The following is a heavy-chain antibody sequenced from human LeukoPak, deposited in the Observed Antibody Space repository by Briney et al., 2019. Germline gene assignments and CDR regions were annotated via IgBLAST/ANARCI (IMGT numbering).Heavy chain of an antibody. CDR3: ARRRYSGSSQHFDY. CDR2: TRNKVNSYTT. D-gene: IGHD1-26*01. CDR1: GFIFSDHY. Sequence: GGSLRLSCAASGFIFSDHYMDWVRQAPGKGLEWVGRTRNKVNSYTTEYAASVKGRFTISRDDSKNSLYLQMNSLRAEDTAVYYCARRRYSGSSQHFDYWGQGTLVTVSS. J-gene: IGHJ4*02. V-gene: IGHV3-72*01.